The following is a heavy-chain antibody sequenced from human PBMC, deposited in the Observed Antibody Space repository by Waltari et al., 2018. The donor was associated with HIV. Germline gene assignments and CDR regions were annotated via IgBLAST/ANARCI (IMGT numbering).Heavy chain of an antibody. CDR3: TRGPPSGYWYFDL. D-gene: IGHD3-10*01. Sequence: EVQLVETGGDLTQPGGSLRLSCAASGFTVSTHYMGWVRQAPGKGLEWVSFLYSGGTPYYADSVKGRFTFSRDSSENTVHLQMNSLTVEDTAVYYCTRGPPSGYWYFDLWGRGTLVTVSS. CDR2: LYSGGTP. CDR1: GFTVSTHY. J-gene: IGHJ2*01. V-gene: IGHV3-53*02.